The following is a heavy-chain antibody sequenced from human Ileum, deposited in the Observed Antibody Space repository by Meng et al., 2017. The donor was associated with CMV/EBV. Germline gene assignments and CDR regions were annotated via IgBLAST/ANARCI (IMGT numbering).Heavy chain of an antibody. J-gene: IGHJ3*02. CDR3: ATQTGLGNDAFYI. CDR1: GYRISNYW. D-gene: IGHD3-9*01. Sequence: GGSLRLSCKGYGYRISNYWIGWVRQMPGKGLEWMGIIYPDDSQRRSNPSFQRQVTISVDKSISTTYLQWGSLKASDTAIYYCATQTGLGNDAFYIWDQGTMVTVSS. CDR2: IYPDDSQR. V-gene: IGHV5-51*01.